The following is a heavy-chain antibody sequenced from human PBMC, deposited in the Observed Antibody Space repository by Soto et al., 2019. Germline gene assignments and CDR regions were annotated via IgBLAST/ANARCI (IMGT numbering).Heavy chain of an antibody. Sequence: EVQLLESGGGLVQPGGSLRLSCAASGFTFSSYAMSWVRQAPGKGLEWVSAISGSGGSTYYADSVKGRFTISRDNSKNKLYLQMNSLRAEDTAVYYCAKQESTMVRGVIPPFDFWGQGTLVTVSS. D-gene: IGHD3-10*01. CDR2: ISGSGGST. V-gene: IGHV3-23*01. CDR3: AKQESTMVRGVIPPFDF. J-gene: IGHJ4*02. CDR1: GFTFSSYA.